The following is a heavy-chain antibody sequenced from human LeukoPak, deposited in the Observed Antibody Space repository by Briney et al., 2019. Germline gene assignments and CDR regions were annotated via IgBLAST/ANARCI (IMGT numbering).Heavy chain of an antibody. V-gene: IGHV5-51*01. Sequence: GESLKISCRVSGYSFPSYWITWVRQMPGKGLEWMGIIYPGDSDTRYSPSFQGQVTISADKSISTAYLQWSSLKASDTAMYYCAITDYYRSLYYFDYWGQGTLVTVSS. D-gene: IGHD3-10*01. J-gene: IGHJ4*02. CDR2: IYPGDSDT. CDR1: GYSFPSYW. CDR3: AITDYYRSLYYFDY.